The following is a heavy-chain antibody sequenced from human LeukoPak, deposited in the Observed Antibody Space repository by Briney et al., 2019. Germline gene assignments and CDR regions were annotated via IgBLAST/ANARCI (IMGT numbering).Heavy chain of an antibody. Sequence: SETLSLTCTVSGGSISSYYWSWIRQPAGKGLEWIGRIYTSGSTNYNPSLKSRVTMSVDTSKNQFSLKLSSVTAADTAVYYCAKDRYSSGWENRYYFDYWGQGTLVTVSS. J-gene: IGHJ4*02. CDR2: IYTSGST. CDR1: GGSISSYY. CDR3: AKDRYSSGWENRYYFDY. V-gene: IGHV4-4*07. D-gene: IGHD6-19*01.